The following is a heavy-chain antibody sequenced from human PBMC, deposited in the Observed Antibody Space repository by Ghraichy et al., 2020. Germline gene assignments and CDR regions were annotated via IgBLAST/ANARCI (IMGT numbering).Heavy chain of an antibody. Sequence: GESLNISCLGSGFTFSTYSMNWVRQSPGKGLEWVSYITSSSRTSSYADSVQGRFTISRDNAQNSLYLQMNSLRDEDTAVYYCARGSTVVRFFYYDGMDVWGQGTTVTVSS. CDR2: ITSSSRTS. CDR3: ARGSTVVRFFYYDGMDV. V-gene: IGHV3-48*02. D-gene: IGHD4-23*01. CDR1: GFTFSTYS. J-gene: IGHJ6*02.